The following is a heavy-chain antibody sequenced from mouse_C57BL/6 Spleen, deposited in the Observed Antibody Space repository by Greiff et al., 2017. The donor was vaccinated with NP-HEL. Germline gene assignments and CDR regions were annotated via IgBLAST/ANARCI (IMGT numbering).Heavy chain of an antibody. CDR1: GFTFSSYG. D-gene: IGHD2-4*01. CDR3: ASQGDYDSFAY. J-gene: IGHJ3*01. CDR2: ISSGGSYT. Sequence: EVQGVESGGDLVKPGGSLKLSCAASGFTFSSYGMSWVRQTPDKRLEWVATISSGGSYTYYPDSVKGRFTISRDNAKNTLYLQMSILKSEYTAMYYCASQGDYDSFAYWGQGTLVTVSA. V-gene: IGHV5-6*01.